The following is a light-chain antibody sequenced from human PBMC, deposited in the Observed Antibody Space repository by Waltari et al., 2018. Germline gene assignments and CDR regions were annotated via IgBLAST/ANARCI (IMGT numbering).Light chain of an antibody. Sequence: QSVLTQPRAVSGSPGQSVTISCTGSSNDVGGYNYVSWYQQHPGKAPTLRIFDVTKRPSGVPDRFSGSKSGNTASLTISGLQSEDEAGYYCCSHAGSYTLFGGGTQLTVL. CDR1: SNDVGGYNY. CDR2: DVT. CDR3: CSHAGSYTL. J-gene: IGLJ2*01. V-gene: IGLV2-11*01.